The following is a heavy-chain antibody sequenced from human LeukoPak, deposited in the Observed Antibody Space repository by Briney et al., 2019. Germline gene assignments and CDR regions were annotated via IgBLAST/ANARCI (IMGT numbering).Heavy chain of an antibody. Sequence: PGGSLRLSCAASGFTFSSYAMSWVRQAPGKGLEWVSAISGSGGSTYYADSVKGRFTISRDNAKNTLYLQMNSLRAEDTAVYYCATATLYYYYYMDVWGKGTTVTVSS. CDR2: ISGSGGST. CDR3: ATATLYYYYYMDV. CDR1: GFTFSSYA. J-gene: IGHJ6*03. V-gene: IGHV3-23*01. D-gene: IGHD1-14*01.